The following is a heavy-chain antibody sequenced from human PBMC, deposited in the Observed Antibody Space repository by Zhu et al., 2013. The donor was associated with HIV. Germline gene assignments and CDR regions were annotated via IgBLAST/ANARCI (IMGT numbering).Heavy chain of an antibody. Sequence: EVHLVQSGAEVKKLGTTVTISCRVSGYTFTDFYIHWVRQAPVGGLEWVGLVDPEDDETTYAEKFRGRVTIIADTSMSTVYLQLKYLRHEDTGIYYCAVGGFDPWGQGSQLTVPS. D-gene: IGHD3-16*01. CDR2: VDPEDDET. V-gene: IGHV1-69-2*01. J-gene: IGHJ5*02. CDR3: AVGGFDP. CDR1: GYTFTDFY.